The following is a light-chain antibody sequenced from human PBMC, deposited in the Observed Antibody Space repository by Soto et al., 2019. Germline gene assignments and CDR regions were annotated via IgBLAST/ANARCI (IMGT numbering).Light chain of an antibody. V-gene: IGKV2-30*01. CDR1: QSLVSSNENTF. CDR3: MQGTHWPFT. CDR2: KVS. J-gene: IGKJ2*01. Sequence: DAVMTQSPVSLPVTLGQPAVISCRSSQSLVSSNENTFLSWFHQRPGQSPRRLIYKVSNRDSGVPDRFRGSGIGTDFTLKISRVEAEDVGIYYCMQGTHWPFTFGQGTKVDIK.